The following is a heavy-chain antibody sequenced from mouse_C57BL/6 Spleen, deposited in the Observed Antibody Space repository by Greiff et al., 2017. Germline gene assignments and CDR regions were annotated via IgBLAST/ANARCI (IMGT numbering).Heavy chain of an antibody. CDR2: IRNKDNNHAT. CDR1: GFTFSDAW. J-gene: IGHJ2*01. V-gene: IGHV6-6*01. CDR3: TRRGGY. Sequence: VQLKESGGGLVQPGGSLKLSCAASGFTFSDAWMDWVRQSPEKGLEWVAEIRNKDNNHATYYAESVKGRFTISRDDSNSSVYLQMNSLRAEDTGIYYCTRRGGYWGQGTTLTVSS.